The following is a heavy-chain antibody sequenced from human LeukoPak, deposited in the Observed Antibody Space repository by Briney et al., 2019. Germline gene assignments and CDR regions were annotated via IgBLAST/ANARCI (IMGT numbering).Heavy chain of an antibody. J-gene: IGHJ4*02. CDR1: GYTFTGYY. D-gene: IGHD6-19*01. Sequence: ASVKVSCKASGYTFTGYYMHWVRQAPGQGLEWMGWINPNSGGTNYAQKFQGRVTMTRDTSISTAYMELSRLRSDDTAVYYCARSPATLSTLYSSGWYLDYWGQGTLVTVSS. CDR2: INPNSGGT. V-gene: IGHV1-2*02. CDR3: ARSPATLSTLYSSGWYLDY.